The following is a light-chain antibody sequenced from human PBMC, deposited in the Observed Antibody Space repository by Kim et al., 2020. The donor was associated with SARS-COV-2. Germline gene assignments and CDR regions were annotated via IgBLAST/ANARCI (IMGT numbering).Light chain of an antibody. Sequence: ALGTPGLYTCQRYDRRRFYASWYQHKPGQAPVFVLYGKNNRPSGSPDRFSGSSSGNTASMTITGAQAEDEADYYCNSRDSSGNSYVFGTGTKVTVL. CDR3: NSRDSSGNSYV. CDR1: DRRRFY. J-gene: IGLJ1*01. V-gene: IGLV3-19*01. CDR2: GKN.